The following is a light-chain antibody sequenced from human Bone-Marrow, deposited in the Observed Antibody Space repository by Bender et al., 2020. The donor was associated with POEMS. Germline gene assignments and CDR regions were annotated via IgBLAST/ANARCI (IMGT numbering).Light chain of an antibody. Sequence: QSVLTQPPSASGTPGQRVTISCSGGSSNIGAHAVNWYQHLPGTAPKLLIYSSHRRPSEVPDRFSGSRSGTSASLAISGLQSEDEAHYYCATWDDSLSGRVFGGGTKLTVL. CDR2: SSH. CDR3: ATWDDSLSGRV. CDR1: SSNIGAHA. V-gene: IGLV1-44*01. J-gene: IGLJ3*02.